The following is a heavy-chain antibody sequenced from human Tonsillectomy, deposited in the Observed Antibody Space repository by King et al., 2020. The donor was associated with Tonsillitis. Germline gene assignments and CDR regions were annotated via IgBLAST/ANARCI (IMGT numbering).Heavy chain of an antibody. D-gene: IGHD3-22*01. V-gene: IGHV3-23*04. J-gene: IGHJ4*02. CDR1: GFTFSSYA. Sequence: VQLVESGGGLVQPGGSLRLSCAASGFTFSSYAMSWVRHAPGKGLEWVSAISGRGGSKYYADSVKGRFTLSRDNSKNTLYLQMNSLGAADTAVYYCAKAITMIVVVILDYWGQGTLVTVAS. CDR3: AKAITMIVVVILDY. CDR2: ISGRGGSK.